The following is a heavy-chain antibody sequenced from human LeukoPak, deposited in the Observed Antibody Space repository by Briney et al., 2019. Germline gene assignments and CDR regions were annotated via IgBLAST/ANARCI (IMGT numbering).Heavy chain of an antibody. Sequence: ASVKVSCKASGGTFSSYAISWVRQAPGQGLEWMGRIIPIFGTANYAQKFQGRVTITTDESTSTAYMELSSLRSKDAAVYYCARERLSAFDIWGQGTMVTVSS. CDR3: ARERLSAFDI. CDR1: GGTFSSYA. D-gene: IGHD2-21*02. CDR2: IIPIFGTA. V-gene: IGHV1-69*05. J-gene: IGHJ3*02.